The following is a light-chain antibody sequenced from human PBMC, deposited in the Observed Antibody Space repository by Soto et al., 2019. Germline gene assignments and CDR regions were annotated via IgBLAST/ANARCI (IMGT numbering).Light chain of an antibody. V-gene: IGKV1-39*01. J-gene: IGKJ1*01. CDR3: QQSYGSPGA. CDR1: QTINKN. Sequence: DIHLTQSPSSLSASVGDSVTITCRSSQTINKNLNWYQHRPGKAPKLLIYAASSLQTGVPTRFSGAGAGTFFTLTISNLQLEVVASYYCQQSYGSPGAFGRGTKVEI. CDR2: AAS.